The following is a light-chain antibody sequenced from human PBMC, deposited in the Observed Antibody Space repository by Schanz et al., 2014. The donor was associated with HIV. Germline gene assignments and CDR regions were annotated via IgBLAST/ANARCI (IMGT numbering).Light chain of an antibody. Sequence: DIQMTQSPSSLSASVGDRVTITCQASQDISNYLNWYQQQPGKAPKLLIYDASNLDTGVPSRFSGSGSGTEFTLTISSLQPDDFATYYCQQYNTKPYTFGQGTKLEIK. CDR3: QQYNTKPYT. V-gene: IGKV1-33*01. CDR2: DAS. CDR1: QDISNY. J-gene: IGKJ2*01.